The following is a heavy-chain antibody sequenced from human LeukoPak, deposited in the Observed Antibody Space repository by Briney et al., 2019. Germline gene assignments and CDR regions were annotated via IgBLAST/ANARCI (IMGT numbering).Heavy chain of an antibody. J-gene: IGHJ4*02. V-gene: IGHV1-2*02. CDR2: MNPNSGGT. D-gene: IGHD6-19*01. CDR3: ARAQGGSGWTF. CDR1: GYTFTDYY. Sequence: GASVKVSCKASGYTFTDYYIHWVRQAPGHGLEWMAWMNPNSGGTSYAQKFQGRVTMTRDMSTSTVYMELSSLRSEDTAVYYCARAQGGSGWTFWGQGTLVTVSS.